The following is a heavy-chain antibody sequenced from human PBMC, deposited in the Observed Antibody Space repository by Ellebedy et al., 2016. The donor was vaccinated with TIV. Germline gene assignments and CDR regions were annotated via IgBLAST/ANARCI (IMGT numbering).Heavy chain of an antibody. J-gene: IGHJ4*02. Sequence: MPGGSLRLSCTVSGDSISGHYWSWIRQSPEKGLEWIGNIYYVGSTDYSTSLRTRVTISLDTSKNQFSVKLTSVTPADTAVYYCARGSGGTQNGAFDSWGLGTLVTVSP. CDR2: IYYVGST. CDR1: GDSISGHY. CDR3: ARGSGGTQNGAFDS. D-gene: IGHD2-15*01. V-gene: IGHV4-59*11.